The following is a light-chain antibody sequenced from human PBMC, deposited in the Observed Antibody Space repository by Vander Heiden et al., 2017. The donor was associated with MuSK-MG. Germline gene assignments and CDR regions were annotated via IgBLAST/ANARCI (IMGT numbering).Light chain of an antibody. V-gene: IGLV6-57*04. J-gene: IGLJ7*02. CDR3: QSYDSSLGNVV. CDR1: SGSIASTY. Sequence: NFMLTQPHSVSESPGKTVTISCTRSSGSIASTYVQWYRQRPGSAPTTVIYEDNQRPSGVPDRFSGSIDTSSNSASLTISGLKTEDEADYYCQSYDSSLGNVVFGGGTQLTAL. CDR2: EDN.